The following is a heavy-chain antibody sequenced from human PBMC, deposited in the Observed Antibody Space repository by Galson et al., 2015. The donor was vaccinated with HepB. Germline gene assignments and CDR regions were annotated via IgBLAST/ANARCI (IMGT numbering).Heavy chain of an antibody. CDR1: GFTFSSYG. CDR2: ISNDGSNK. CDR3: AKEAVGSGWFYFDY. J-gene: IGHJ4*02. Sequence: SLRLSCAASGFTFSSYGMHWVRQAPGKGLEWVAFISNDGSNKYYGDSVRGRFTISRDNSKNTLQMNSLRTEDSAVYYCAKEAVGSGWFYFDYWGQGALVTVSS. V-gene: IGHV3-30*18. D-gene: IGHD6-19*01.